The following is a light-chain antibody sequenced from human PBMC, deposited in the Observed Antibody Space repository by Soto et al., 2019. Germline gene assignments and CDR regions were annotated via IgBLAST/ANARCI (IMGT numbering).Light chain of an antibody. CDR3: QQYNTYPLT. CDR2: KAS. J-gene: IGKJ4*01. Sequence: DIQMTQSPSTLSASVGDRVTITCRASQSISTWLAWYQQKPVKAPKLLIYKASSLEGGVPSRFGRSGSGTLFNITISSLHPDDFATYYCQQYNTYPLTFGGGTTVDIK. CDR1: QSISTW. V-gene: IGKV1-5*03.